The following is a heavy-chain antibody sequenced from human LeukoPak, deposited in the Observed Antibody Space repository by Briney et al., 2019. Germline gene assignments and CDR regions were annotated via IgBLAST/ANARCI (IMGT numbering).Heavy chain of an antibody. CDR3: ARGGIVVVPRIRRDYYYYMDV. CDR2: IYYSGST. V-gene: IGHV4-39*07. Sequence: ASETLSLTCTVSGGSISSSSYYWGWIRQPPGKGLEWIGSIYYSGSTYYNPSLKSRVTISVDTSKNQFSLKLSSVTAADTAVYYCARGGIVVVPRIRRDYYYYMDVWGKGTTVTVSS. J-gene: IGHJ6*03. D-gene: IGHD2-2*01. CDR1: GGSISSSSYY.